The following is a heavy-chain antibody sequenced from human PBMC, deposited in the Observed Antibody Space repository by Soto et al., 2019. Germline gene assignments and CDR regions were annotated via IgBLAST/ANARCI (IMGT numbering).Heavy chain of an antibody. CDR2: INSDGSST. Sequence: HPGGSLRLSCAASGFTFSSYWMHWVRQAPGKGLVWVSRINSDGSSTSYADSVKGRFTISRDNAKNTLYLQMNSLRAEDTAVYYCARDKFRGSGSYXNGENWFDPWGQGTLVTVS. CDR3: ARDKFRGSGSYXNGENWFDP. V-gene: IGHV3-74*01. D-gene: IGHD3-10*01. J-gene: IGHJ5*02. CDR1: GFTFSSYW.